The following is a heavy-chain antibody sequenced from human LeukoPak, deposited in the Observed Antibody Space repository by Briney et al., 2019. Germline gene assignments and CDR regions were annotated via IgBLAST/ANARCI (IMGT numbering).Heavy chain of an antibody. J-gene: IGHJ4*02. Sequence: SGTLSLTCAVYGGSFSGYYWSWIRQPPGKGLEWIGEINHSGSTNYNPSLKSRVTISVDTSKNQFSLKLSSVTAADTAVYYCARAPVAAAGFDYWGQGTLVTVSS. D-gene: IGHD6-13*01. CDR3: ARAPVAAAGFDY. CDR2: INHSGST. V-gene: IGHV4-34*01. CDR1: GGSFSGYY.